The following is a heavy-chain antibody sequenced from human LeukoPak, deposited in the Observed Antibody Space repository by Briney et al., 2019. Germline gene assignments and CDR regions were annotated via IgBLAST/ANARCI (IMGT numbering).Heavy chain of an antibody. V-gene: IGHV1-2*02. D-gene: IGHD1-26*01. J-gene: IGHJ4*02. Sequence: ASVKVSCKASGYTFTGYYMHWVRQAPGQGLEWMGWINPNSGGTNYAQKFQGRVTMTRDTSISTAYMELSRLRSDDTAVYYCARDPWSYFSNPQLRFDYWGQGTLVTVSS. CDR1: GYTFTGYY. CDR2: INPNSGGT. CDR3: ARDPWSYFSNPQLRFDY.